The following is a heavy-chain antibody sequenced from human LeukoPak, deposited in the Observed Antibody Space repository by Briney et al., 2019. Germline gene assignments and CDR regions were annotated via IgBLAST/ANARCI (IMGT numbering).Heavy chain of an antibody. CDR1: GHTFTDYY. CDR2: VDPEDGET. Sequence: GATVKISCKASGHTFTDYYMHWVQQAPGKGLEWMGRVDPEDGETIYAEKFQGRVTITADTSTDTAYMELSSLRSEDTAVYYCATDAYYYDSSGYNLFHWGQGTLVTVSS. V-gene: IGHV1-69-2*01. J-gene: IGHJ4*02. D-gene: IGHD3-22*01. CDR3: ATDAYYYDSSGYNLFH.